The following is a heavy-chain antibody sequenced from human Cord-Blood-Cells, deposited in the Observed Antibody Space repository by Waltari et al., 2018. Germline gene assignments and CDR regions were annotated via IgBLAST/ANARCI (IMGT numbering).Heavy chain of an antibody. V-gene: IGHV1-3*01. J-gene: IGHJ5*02. CDR1: GYTFTSSA. CDR3: ARDSSSWYWFDP. D-gene: IGHD6-13*01. Sequence: QVQLVQSGAEVKKPGASVKVSCKASGYTFTSSAMHWVRQAPGQRLEWMGWINAGNGNTKYSQKFQGRVTITRDTSASTAYLELSSLRAEDTAVYYCARDSSSWYWFDPWGQGTLVTVSS. CDR2: INAGNGNT.